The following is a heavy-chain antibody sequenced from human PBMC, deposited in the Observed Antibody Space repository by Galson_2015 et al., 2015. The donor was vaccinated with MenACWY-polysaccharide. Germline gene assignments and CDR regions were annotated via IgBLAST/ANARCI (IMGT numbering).Heavy chain of an antibody. CDR2: ISSSSGTI. CDR1: GFTFSSNS. J-gene: IGHJ4*02. Sequence: SLRLSCAASGFTFSSNSMNWVRQAPGKGLEWVSYISSSSGTIYYADSVKGRFTISRDDAKNSLYLQMNCLRAEDTAVYYCASTSPNSFWGQGTRVSVSS. V-gene: IGHV3-48*01. D-gene: IGHD2-21*01. CDR3: ASTSPNSF.